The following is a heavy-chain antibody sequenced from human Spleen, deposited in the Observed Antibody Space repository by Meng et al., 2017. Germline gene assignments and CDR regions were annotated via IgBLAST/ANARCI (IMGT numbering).Heavy chain of an antibody. V-gene: IGHV2-5*02. CDR1: GFSLITSGVG. J-gene: IGHJ4*02. CDR2: IYWDDDK. CDR3: AHIKYYYDNSDYYNFDY. D-gene: IGHD3-22*01. Sequence: SGPTLVKPTQTLTLTCTFSGFSLITSGVGVAWIRQPPGKALEWLALIYWDDDKRYSPSLKSRLTITKDTSKNQVVLTMTNMDPVDTATYYCAHIKYYYDNSDYYNFDYWGQGTLVTVSS.